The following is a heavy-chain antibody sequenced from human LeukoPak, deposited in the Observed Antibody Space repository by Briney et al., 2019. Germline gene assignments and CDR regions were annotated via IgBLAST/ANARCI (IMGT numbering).Heavy chain of an antibody. D-gene: IGHD2-21*02. CDR2: ISGKSGKR. J-gene: IGHJ3*01. CDR1: RYSLSTYG. CDR3: GRDCGSDSCQLPF. V-gene: IGHV1-18*01. Sequence: AAVKVSCMASRYSLSTYGISWLRQSPGQGRVWMGCISGKSGKRNYAQKLQDRVTSTTTTSTSTAHMELTSLTSDDTAIYYCGRDCGSDSCQLPFWGQGTMVTVSS.